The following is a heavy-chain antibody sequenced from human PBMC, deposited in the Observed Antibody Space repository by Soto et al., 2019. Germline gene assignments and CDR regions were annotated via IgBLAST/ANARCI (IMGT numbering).Heavy chain of an antibody. V-gene: IGHV3-23*01. D-gene: IGHD3-10*01. CDR3: ARGGTMALDY. CDR2: ISGSGGST. Sequence: GGSLRLSCAASGFTFSSYAMSWVRQAPGKGLEWVSAISGSGGSTYYADSVKGRFTISRDSSKNTLYLQMNSLRAGDTAVYYCARGGTMALDYWGQGTLVTVSS. CDR1: GFTFSSYA. J-gene: IGHJ4*02.